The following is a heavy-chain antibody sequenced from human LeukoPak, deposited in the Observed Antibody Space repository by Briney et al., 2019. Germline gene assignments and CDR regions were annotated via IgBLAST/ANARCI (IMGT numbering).Heavy chain of an antibody. CDR1: GGSFSGYY. CDR3: ARGRVTIFGVVIWFYYMDV. CDR2: INHSGST. D-gene: IGHD3-3*01. J-gene: IGHJ6*03. Sequence: SETLSLTCAVYGGSFSGYYWSWIRQPPGKGLEWIGEINHSGSTNYNPSLKSRVTISVDTSKNQFSLKLSSVTAADTAVYYCARGRVTIFGVVIWFYYMDVWGKGTTVIVSS. V-gene: IGHV4-34*01.